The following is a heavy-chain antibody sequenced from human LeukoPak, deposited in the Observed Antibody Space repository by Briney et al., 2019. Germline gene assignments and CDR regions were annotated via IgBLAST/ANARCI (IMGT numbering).Heavy chain of an antibody. D-gene: IGHD5-12*01. J-gene: IGHJ6*03. CDR1: GYTFTSYD. Sequence: GASVKVSCNASGYTFTSYDINWVRQANGQGLEWKGWMNTNSGKTAYAQKFQGRVTIIRNTSISTAYMELSSLRSEDTAVYYCARGVSGYLYYYYYYYMDVWGKGTTVTVSS. CDR3: ARGVSGYLYYYYYYYMDV. V-gene: IGHV1-8*01. CDR2: MNTNSGKT.